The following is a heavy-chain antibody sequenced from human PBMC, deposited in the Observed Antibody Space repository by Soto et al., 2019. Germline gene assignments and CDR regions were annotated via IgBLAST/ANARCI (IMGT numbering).Heavy chain of an antibody. CDR2: ISGSGDIT. Sequence: GGSLRLSCTASGLTFSSYAMSWIRQAPGKGLEWVSTISGSGDITYYADSVRGRFAISRDNSRNTLNLQMSRLRAEDTAVHFCAKDWHAATADYFVYWGPGTLVTVSS. D-gene: IGHD2-21*02. J-gene: IGHJ4*02. CDR1: GLTFSSYA. V-gene: IGHV3-23*01. CDR3: AKDWHAATADYFVY.